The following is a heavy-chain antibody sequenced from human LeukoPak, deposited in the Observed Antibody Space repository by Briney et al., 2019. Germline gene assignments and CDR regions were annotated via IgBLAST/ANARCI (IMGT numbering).Heavy chain of an antibody. V-gene: IGHV4-34*01. D-gene: IGHD2-15*01. J-gene: IGHJ4*02. CDR3: AREGVQYSHFY. CDR1: GGSFSGYY. CDR2: INHSGST. Sequence: SETLSLTCAVYGGSFSGYYWSWIRQPPGKGLEWIGEINHSGSTNYNPSLKSRVTISVDTSKNQFSLKLSSVTAADTAVYYCAREGVQYSHFYWGQGTLVTVSS.